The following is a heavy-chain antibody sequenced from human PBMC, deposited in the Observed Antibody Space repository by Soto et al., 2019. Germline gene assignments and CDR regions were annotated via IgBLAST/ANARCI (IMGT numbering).Heavy chain of an antibody. D-gene: IGHD2-15*01. CDR2: IYPGDSDT. V-gene: IGHV5-51*01. Sequence: EVRLMQSAAEMKKPGGSLRISCQGSGFSFTGYWVAWVRQMPAKGLEWMGVIYPGDSDTRYSPSFHGQVFISVDKSIRTAYLQWTSLQASDTAMYYGAISLHSGGDFDFWGQGTLVTVSS. CDR3: AISLHSGGDFDF. J-gene: IGHJ4*02. CDR1: GFSFTGYW.